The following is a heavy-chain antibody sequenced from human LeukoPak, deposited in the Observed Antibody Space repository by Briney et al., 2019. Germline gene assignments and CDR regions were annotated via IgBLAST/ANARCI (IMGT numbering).Heavy chain of an antibody. CDR2: ISGYNGNT. Sequence: ASVKVSCKASGYTFTSYGISWVRQAPGQGLDWMGWISGYNGNTKYAQKFQGRVTMTTDTSTSTAYMELRSLRSEDTAVYYCARTLYGGYDYWGQGTLVTVSS. J-gene: IGHJ4*02. CDR3: ARTLYGGYDY. V-gene: IGHV1-18*01. D-gene: IGHD4-17*01. CDR1: GYTFTSYG.